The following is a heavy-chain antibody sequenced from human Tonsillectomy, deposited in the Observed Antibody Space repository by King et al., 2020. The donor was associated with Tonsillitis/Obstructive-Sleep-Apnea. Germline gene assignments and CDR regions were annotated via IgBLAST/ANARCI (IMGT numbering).Heavy chain of an antibody. Sequence: VQLRQWGAGLLKPSETLSLTCAVYAGSFSGYYWSWIRQPPGKGLEWIGEIDHSGSTNYNPSLKSRVTVSVDTSKSQFSLKLSSVTAADTAVYYCAREGVEYSYGMDVWGQGTTVTVSS. CDR3: AREGVEYSYGMDV. J-gene: IGHJ6*02. D-gene: IGHD2/OR15-2a*01. V-gene: IGHV4-34*01. CDR1: AGSFSGYY. CDR2: IDHSGST.